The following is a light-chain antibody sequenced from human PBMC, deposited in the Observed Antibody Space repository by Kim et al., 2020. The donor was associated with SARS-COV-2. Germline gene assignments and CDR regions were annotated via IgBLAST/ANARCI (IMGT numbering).Light chain of an antibody. CDR3: NFRDSSGNHPV. CDR1: SLRSYY. CDR2: GKN. Sequence: SSELTQDPAVSVALGQTVRLTCQGDSLRSYYASWYQQKPGQAPVLVIYGKNNRPSGIPDRFSGFSSGNTASLTITGAQAEDEADYYCNFRDSSGNHPVFC. J-gene: IGLJ2*01. V-gene: IGLV3-19*01.